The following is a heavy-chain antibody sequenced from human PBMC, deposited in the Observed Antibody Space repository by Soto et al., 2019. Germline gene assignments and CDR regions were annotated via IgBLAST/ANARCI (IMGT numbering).Heavy chain of an antibody. J-gene: IGHJ6*02. CDR1: GFTFSSYS. CDR2: ISSSSSYI. V-gene: IGHV3-21*01. D-gene: IGHD3-3*01. CDR3: ARDSLVPVLRFSRNYYGMDV. Sequence: NPGGSLRLSCAASGFTFSSYSMNWVRQAPGKGLEWVSSISSSSSYIYYADSVKGRFTISRDNAKNSLYLQMNSLRAEDTAVYYCARDSLVPVLRFSRNYYGMDVWGQGTTVTVSS.